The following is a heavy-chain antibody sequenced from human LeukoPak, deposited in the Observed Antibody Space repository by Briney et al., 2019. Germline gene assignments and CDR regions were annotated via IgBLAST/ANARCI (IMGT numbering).Heavy chain of an antibody. Sequence: GGSLRLSCTASGFTFGDYAMSWVRQAPGKGLEWVSSISSSSSYIYYADSVKGRFTISRDNAKNSLYLQMNSLRAEDTAVYYCARDLGITMVRGVSNWFDPWGQGTLVTVSS. V-gene: IGHV3-21*01. D-gene: IGHD3-10*01. CDR2: ISSSSSYI. J-gene: IGHJ5*02. CDR1: GFTFGDYA. CDR3: ARDLGITMVRGVSNWFDP.